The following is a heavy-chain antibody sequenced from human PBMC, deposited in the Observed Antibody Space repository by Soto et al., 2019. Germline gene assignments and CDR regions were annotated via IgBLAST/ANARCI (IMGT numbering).Heavy chain of an antibody. CDR1: GGSISRPSYN. CDR3: AAVASTHFDS. CDR2: IFYGGST. J-gene: IGHJ4*02. Sequence: QVQLQESGPGLLKPPETLSLTCTVSGGSISRPSYNWGWVRQPPGKGPEWIGSIFYGGSTHYNPSLKSRLALSVDMAKSQVSLNLTSVTAADTAVYYCAAVASTHFDSWGQGALVTVSS. V-gene: IGHV4-39*01. D-gene: IGHD6-19*01.